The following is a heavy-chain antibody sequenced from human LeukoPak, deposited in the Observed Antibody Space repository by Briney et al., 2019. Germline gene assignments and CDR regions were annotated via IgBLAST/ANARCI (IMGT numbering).Heavy chain of an antibody. J-gene: IGHJ4*02. CDR1: GFTFSSYE. CDR2: ISSSGSTI. V-gene: IGHV3-48*03. CDR3: AKVATTDKVDY. D-gene: IGHD4-17*01. Sequence: GGSLRLSCAASGFTFSSYEMNWVRQAPGKGLEWVSYISSSGSTICYADSVKGRFTISRDNAKNSLYLQMNSLRAEDTAVYYCAKVATTDKVDYWGQGTLVTVSS.